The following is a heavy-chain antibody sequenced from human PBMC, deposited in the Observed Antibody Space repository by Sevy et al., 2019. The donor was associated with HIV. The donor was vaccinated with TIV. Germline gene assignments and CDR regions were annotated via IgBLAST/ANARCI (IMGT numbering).Heavy chain of an antibody. J-gene: IGHJ4*02. CDR2: INPNSGEP. CDR1: GYTFTGQY. Sequence: ASVKVSCKAYGYTFTGQYIHWVRQAPGQGLEWMGWINPNSGEPNYAQESQGRVTMTRDTSISTAYMELSGLKSADTAVYYCSRDLRLRGYSYGCFDYWGQGTLVTVSS. D-gene: IGHD5-18*01. V-gene: IGHV1-2*02. CDR3: SRDLRLRGYSYGCFDY.